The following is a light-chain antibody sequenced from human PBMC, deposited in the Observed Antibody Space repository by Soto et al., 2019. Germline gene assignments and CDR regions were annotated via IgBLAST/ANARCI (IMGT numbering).Light chain of an antibody. CDR3: QQRST. CDR1: QSVSSY. V-gene: IGKV3-11*01. J-gene: IGKJ2*01. CDR2: DAS. Sequence: EIVLTQSPATLPLSPGERATLSCRASQSVSSYLAWCQQKPGQAPRLLIYDASNRATGIPARFSGSGSGTDFTLTISSLEPEDFAVYYCQQRSTFGQGTKLEIK.